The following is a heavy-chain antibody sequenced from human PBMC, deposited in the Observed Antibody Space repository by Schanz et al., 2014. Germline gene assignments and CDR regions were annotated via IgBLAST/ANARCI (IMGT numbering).Heavy chain of an antibody. Sequence: EVQLVESGGGLVQPGGSLRLSCAASGFTLSNSDMHWVRQGTGKGLEWVSTISYLGDTYYPDSVKGRFTVSRDSGQNSLYRQMNSLRAGDTAVYYCARGTDWSLHSWGQGALVTVSS. CDR2: ISYLGDT. D-gene: IGHD1-1*01. CDR1: GFTLSNSD. V-gene: IGHV3-13*01. J-gene: IGHJ4*02. CDR3: ARGTDWSLHS.